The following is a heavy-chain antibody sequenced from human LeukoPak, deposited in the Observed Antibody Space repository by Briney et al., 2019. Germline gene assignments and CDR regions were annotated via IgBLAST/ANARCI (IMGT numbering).Heavy chain of an antibody. J-gene: IGHJ4*02. V-gene: IGHV4-59*01. CDR3: ARGPSEQPRVY. CDR1: GGSISSYY. Sequence: PSETLSLTCTVSGGSISSYYWSWIRQPPGKGLEWIGYIYYSGSTNYNPSLKSRVTISVDTSKNQFSLKLSSVTAADTAMYYCARGPSEQPRVYGGEGTLVTVSS. D-gene: IGHD6-13*01. CDR2: IYYSGST.